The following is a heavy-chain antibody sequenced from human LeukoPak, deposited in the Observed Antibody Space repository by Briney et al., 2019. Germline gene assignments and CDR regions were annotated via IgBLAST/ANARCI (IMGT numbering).Heavy chain of an antibody. CDR1: GFTFSIYS. CDR3: APGIAAADPFDY. D-gene: IGHD6-13*01. Sequence: GRSLRLSCAASGFTFSIYSMDCVRETPGKGLEWVSSISSSSSYIYYADPVKGRLTISRHNAKNALHRHMTRQRAGNGPVYYCAPGIAAADPFDYWGQGTLVTVSS. V-gene: IGHV3-21*01. J-gene: IGHJ4*02. CDR2: ISSSSSYI.